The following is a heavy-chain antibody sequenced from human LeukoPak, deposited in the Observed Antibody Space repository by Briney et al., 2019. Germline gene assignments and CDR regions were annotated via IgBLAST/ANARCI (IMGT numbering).Heavy chain of an antibody. CDR2: ISSSSSYI. V-gene: IGHV3-21*01. J-gene: IGHJ4*02. Sequence: PGGFLRLSCAASGFTFSSYSMNWVRQAPGKGLEWVSSISSSSSYIYYADSVKGRFTISRDNAKNSLYLQMNSLRAEDTAVYYCARDPNPDIGLQLVRDFGYWGQGTLVTVSS. CDR3: ARDPNPDIGLQLVRDFGY. CDR1: GFTFSSYS. D-gene: IGHD6-13*01.